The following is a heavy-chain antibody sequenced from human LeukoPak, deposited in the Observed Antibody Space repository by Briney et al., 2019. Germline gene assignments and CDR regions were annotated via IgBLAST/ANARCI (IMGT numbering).Heavy chain of an antibody. V-gene: IGHV3-23*01. CDR3: AKTSRANSAYDSPFDY. CDR2: VRGSGTDT. CDR1: GFTFSTYA. D-gene: IGHD5-12*01. Sequence: PPGGSLRLSCAASGFTFSTYAMSWVRQAPGKGLEWVSAVRGSGTDTYHADSVKGRFTISRDNSTNTLYLQMNSLRAEDTAIYYCAKTSRANSAYDSPFDYWGQGTLVTVSS. J-gene: IGHJ4*02.